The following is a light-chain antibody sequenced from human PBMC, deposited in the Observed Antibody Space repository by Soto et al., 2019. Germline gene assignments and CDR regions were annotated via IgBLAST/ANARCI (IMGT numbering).Light chain of an antibody. J-gene: IGLJ1*01. CDR3: QSYDSSLSAHV. Sequence: QTVVTQPPSVSGAPGQRVTISCTGSSSNIRAGYDVHWYQQLPGTAPKLLIYGNSNRPSGVPDRFSGSKSGTSASLAITGLQAEDEADYYCQSYDSSLSAHVFGTGTKLTVL. V-gene: IGLV1-40*01. CDR2: GNS. CDR1: SSNIRAGYD.